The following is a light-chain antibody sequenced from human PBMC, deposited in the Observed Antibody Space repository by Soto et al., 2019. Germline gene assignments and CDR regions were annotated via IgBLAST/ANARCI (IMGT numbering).Light chain of an antibody. CDR2: DAS. J-gene: IGKJ1*01. CDR1: QSVSSY. V-gene: IGKV3-11*01. CDR3: HQRSSWPRGS. Sequence: EVVLTQSPATLSLSPGERATLSCRASQSVSSYLAWYQQKPGQAPRLLIYDASNRATGIPARFGGSGSGTDFTLTIDSLEPEDFVVYYCHQRSSWPRGSFGQGTKVEIK.